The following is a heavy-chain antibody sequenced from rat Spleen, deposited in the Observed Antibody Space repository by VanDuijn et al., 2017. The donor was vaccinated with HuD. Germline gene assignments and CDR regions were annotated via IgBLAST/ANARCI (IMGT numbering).Heavy chain of an antibody. D-gene: IGHD1-4*01. CDR1: GFTFSGYW. CDR3: TSHGARVSRFAY. J-gene: IGHJ3*01. Sequence: EVELVESGGDLVQPGRSLKLSCVASGFTFSGYWMYWLRQAPGKGLEWVATVTHIGGSTHYRDSAKGRFTISRDSAKSTLYLQMDSLRSEDTATYYCTSHGARVSRFAYWGQGTLVTVSS. V-gene: IGHV5-31*01. CDR2: VTHIGGST.